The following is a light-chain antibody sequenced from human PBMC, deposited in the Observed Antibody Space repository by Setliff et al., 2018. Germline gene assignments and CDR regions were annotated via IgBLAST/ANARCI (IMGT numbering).Light chain of an antibody. J-gene: IGLJ1*01. CDR1: NSNIGDNY. V-gene: IGLV1-47*01. Sequence: LTQPPSASGTPGQRVTISCSGSNSNIGDNYVSWYQQFPGTTPKLLIYRTNQRPSGVPDRFSGSKSGTTASLAISGLQSEDEADYYCAAWDDSLNGHVFGTGTKVTV. CDR3: AAWDDSLNGHV. CDR2: RTN.